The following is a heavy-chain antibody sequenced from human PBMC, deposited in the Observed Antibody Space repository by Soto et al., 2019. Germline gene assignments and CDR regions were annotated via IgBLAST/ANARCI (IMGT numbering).Heavy chain of an antibody. CDR3: ERSPYMDV. Sequence: PSETLSLTCAVYGRSFSGYYWSWIRQSPGKGLEWIGEINHSGSTNYNPSLKSRVTILIDAPKNQFSLKMSSVTAADTAVYYCERSPYMDVWGKGTTVTVS. J-gene: IGHJ6*03. CDR1: GRSFSGYY. V-gene: IGHV4-34*01. CDR2: INHSGST.